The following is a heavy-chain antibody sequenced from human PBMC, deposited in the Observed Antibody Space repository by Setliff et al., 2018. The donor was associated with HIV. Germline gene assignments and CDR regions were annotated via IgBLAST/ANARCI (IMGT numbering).Heavy chain of an antibody. CDR1: GYSISSGYY. CDR3: ARGTTLNVVPDAFDI. J-gene: IGHJ3*02. D-gene: IGHD4-17*01. Sequence: SETLSLTCTVTGYSISSGYYWAWIRQPPGKGLEWIGYIYHAGNTYYDPSLKSRVTISVDTSKNQISLRLNSLTAADTAVYYCARGTTLNVVPDAFDIWGQGTMVTVSS. V-gene: IGHV4-38-2*02. CDR2: IYHAGNT.